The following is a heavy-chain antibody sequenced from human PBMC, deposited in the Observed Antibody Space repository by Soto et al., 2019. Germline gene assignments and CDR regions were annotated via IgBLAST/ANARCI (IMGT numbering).Heavy chain of an antibody. D-gene: IGHD3-3*01. Sequence: ASVKVSCKASGGTFSSYAISWVRQAPGQGLEWMGVINPHGGSTKYAQKFQGRVTMTRDTSRSTVYMELRSLRSDDTAIYYCARSSGGNFGIIIEGSNWFDPWGQGTLVTVSS. V-gene: IGHV1-46*01. J-gene: IGHJ5*02. CDR1: GGTFSSYA. CDR3: ARSSGGNFGIIIEGSNWFDP. CDR2: INPHGGST.